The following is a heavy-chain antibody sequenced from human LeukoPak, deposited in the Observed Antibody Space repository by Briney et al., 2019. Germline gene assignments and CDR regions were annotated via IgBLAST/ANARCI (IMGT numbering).Heavy chain of an antibody. D-gene: IGHD3-10*01. Sequence: GASVKVSCKASGYAFTGYYMHWVRQAPGQGLEWMGWINPNSGGTNYAQKFQGWVTMTRDTSISTAYMELSRLRSDDTAVYYCARDSPTRGPQNYYYGMDVWGQGTTVTVSS. J-gene: IGHJ6*02. V-gene: IGHV1-2*04. CDR2: INPNSGGT. CDR1: GYAFTGYY. CDR3: ARDSPTRGPQNYYYGMDV.